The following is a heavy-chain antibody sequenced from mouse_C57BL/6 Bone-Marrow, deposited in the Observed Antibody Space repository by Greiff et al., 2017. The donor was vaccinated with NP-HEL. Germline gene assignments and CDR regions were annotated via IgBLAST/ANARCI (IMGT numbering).Heavy chain of an antibody. CDR1: GFTFSSYA. J-gene: IGHJ4*01. D-gene: IGHD1-1*01. V-gene: IGHV5-4*01. Sequence: DVKLVESGGGLVKPGGSLKLSCAASGFTFSSYAMSWVRQTPEKRLEWVATISDGGSYTYYPDNVKGRFTISRDNAKNNLYLQMSHLKSEDTAMYYCARDPSLRRDYWGQGTSVTVSS. CDR2: ISDGGSYT. CDR3: ARDPSLRRDY.